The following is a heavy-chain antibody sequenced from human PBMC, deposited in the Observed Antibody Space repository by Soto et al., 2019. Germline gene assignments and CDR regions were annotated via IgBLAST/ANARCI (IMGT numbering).Heavy chain of an antibody. CDR2: ISSSTTYT. D-gene: IGHD2-8*01. J-gene: IGHJ4*02. CDR3: ASVLVG. Sequence: PGGFLRLSCAASGFTFSDYYMTWMRQAPGKGLEWVSYISSSTTYTNYADSVKGRFTISRDNAKNSLYLQMNSLRDEDTAVYYCASVLVGWGQGTLVNVSS. CDR1: GFTFSDYY. V-gene: IGHV3-11*06.